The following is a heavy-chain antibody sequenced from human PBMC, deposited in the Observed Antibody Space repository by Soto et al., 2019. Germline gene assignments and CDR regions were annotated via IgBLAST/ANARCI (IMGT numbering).Heavy chain of an antibody. CDR3: ARDYRLTTYYGTHYYGVDV. D-gene: IGHD3-3*01. V-gene: IGHV4-31*03. Sequence: QVQLQASGPGLVKPSQTLSLTCTVSGVSIGAAGYYWSWIRQHPGKGLEWIGYMSYSGSTSYNPSLKSRVNILVDTSKNQFSLNLTSVTAADTAVYFCARDYRLTTYYGTHYYGVDVWGQGTTVTVSS. J-gene: IGHJ6*02. CDR2: MSYSGST. CDR1: GVSIGAAGYY.